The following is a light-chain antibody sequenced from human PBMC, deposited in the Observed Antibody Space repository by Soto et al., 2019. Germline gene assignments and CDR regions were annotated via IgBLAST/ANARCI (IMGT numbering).Light chain of an antibody. CDR3: QQYNSYSPWT. CDR1: QSISSG. CDR2: DAS. V-gene: IGKV1-5*01. Sequence: DIHLTQSVYTLSAYLGDRVTITCRASQSISSGLALYQQKPGKAPKVLIYDASSLQSGVPSRFSGSGSGTEFTLTISCLQPEDFAIYYCQQYNSYSPWTSGQGTKVDIK. J-gene: IGKJ1*01.